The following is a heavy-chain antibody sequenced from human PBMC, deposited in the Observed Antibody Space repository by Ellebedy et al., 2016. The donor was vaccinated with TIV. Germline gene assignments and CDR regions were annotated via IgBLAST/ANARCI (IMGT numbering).Heavy chain of an antibody. V-gene: IGHV6-1*01. CDR1: GDSVSSDSAA. CDR3: AREIRAYDY. CDR2: TYYRSKWYN. J-gene: IGHJ4*02. Sequence: SQTLSLTCAISGDSVSSDSAAWTWIRQSPSRGLECLGRTYYRSKWYNEYAVSVKSRITINSDTSKNQFSLQLRFVTPEDTAVYYCAREIRAYDYWGQGTLVTVSS.